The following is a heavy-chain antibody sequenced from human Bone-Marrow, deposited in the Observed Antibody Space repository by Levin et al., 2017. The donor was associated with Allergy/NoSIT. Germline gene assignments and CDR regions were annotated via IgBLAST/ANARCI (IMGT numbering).Heavy chain of an antibody. CDR1: GYTFTSYD. J-gene: IGHJ6*03. CDR2: MNPNSGNT. CDR3: ARGVYYYYYMDV. Sequence: ASVKVSCKASGYTFTSYDINWVRQATGQGLEWMGWMNPNSGNTGYAQKFQGRVTMTRNTPMSTAYMELSSLRSEDTAVYYCARGVYYYYYMDVWGKGTTVAVSS. V-gene: IGHV1-8*01.